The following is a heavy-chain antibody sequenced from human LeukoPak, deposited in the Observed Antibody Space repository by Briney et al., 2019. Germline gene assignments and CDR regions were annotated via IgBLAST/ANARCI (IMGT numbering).Heavy chain of an antibody. CDR1: GFTFSSYS. D-gene: IGHD1-26*01. V-gene: IGHV3-23*01. J-gene: IGHJ4*02. CDR3: AKTFRGSYRDY. CDR2: ISGSGGST. Sequence: GGSLRLSCAASGFTFSSYSMNWVRQAPGKGLEWVSAISGSGGSTYYADSVKGRFTISRDNSKNTLYLQMNSLRAEDTAVYYCAKTFRGSYRDYWGQGTLVTVSS.